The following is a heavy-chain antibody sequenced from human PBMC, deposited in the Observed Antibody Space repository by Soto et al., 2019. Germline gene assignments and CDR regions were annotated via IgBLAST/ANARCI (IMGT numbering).Heavy chain of an antibody. CDR3: ARPPCDGANAKMFDY. CDR2: IYTSGST. J-gene: IGHJ4*02. D-gene: IGHD2-8*01. Sequence: SETLSLTCTVSGGSVSIRTYYWNWIRQSPGKGLEGIGYIYTSGSTKYKPSLKSRVTISADTSKNQFSLILSSVTAADTAVYYCARPPCDGANAKMFDYWRQGTMVTVSS. V-gene: IGHV4-61*01. CDR1: GGSVSIRTYY.